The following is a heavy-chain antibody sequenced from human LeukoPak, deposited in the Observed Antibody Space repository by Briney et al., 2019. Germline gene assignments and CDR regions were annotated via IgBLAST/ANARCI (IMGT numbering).Heavy chain of an antibody. CDR1: GLSFSSYA. CDR2: ISGSGGST. J-gene: IGHJ4*02. CDR3: AKDATMGSIVVFITGFDY. V-gene: IGHV3-23*01. D-gene: IGHD3-22*01. Sequence: GGSLRLSCAASGLSFSSYAMSWVRQAPGKGLEWVSAISGSGGSTYYADSVKGRFTISRDNSKNTLYLQMNSLRAEDTAVYYCAKDATMGSIVVFITGFDYWGQGTLVTVSS.